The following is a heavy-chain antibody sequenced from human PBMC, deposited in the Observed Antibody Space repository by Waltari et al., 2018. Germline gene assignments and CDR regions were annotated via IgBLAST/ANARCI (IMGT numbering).Heavy chain of an antibody. CDR2: VHGTGKT. CDR3: ARDRGRGLFLDT. Sequence: QLQLQQSGPGLVKPSGTLSLICTVSGDAMSSTYWWSWVRQSPGKGLEWIGQVHGTGKTNYNPSFASRVTVSLDTSASHFALKLTSATAADTALYYCARDRGRGLFLDTWGQGTLVTVPP. CDR1: GDAMSSTYW. J-gene: IGHJ5*02. V-gene: IGHV4-4*02. D-gene: IGHD2-15*01.